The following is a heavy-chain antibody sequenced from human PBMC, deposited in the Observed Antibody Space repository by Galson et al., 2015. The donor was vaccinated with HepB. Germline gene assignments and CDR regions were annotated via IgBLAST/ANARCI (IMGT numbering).Heavy chain of an antibody. CDR1: GDSVSRSGPA. CDR3: ARELGAGSDS. D-gene: IGHD3-16*01. J-gene: IGHJ4*02. CDR2: TYYRSKWYN. Sequence: CAISGDSVSRSGPAWGWIRQSPSGSLEWLGRTYYRSKWYNDYAVSVKSRITISPDTSKNQFSLQLNSVTPEDTAVYYCARELGAGSDSWGQGTLVTVSS. V-gene: IGHV6-1*01.